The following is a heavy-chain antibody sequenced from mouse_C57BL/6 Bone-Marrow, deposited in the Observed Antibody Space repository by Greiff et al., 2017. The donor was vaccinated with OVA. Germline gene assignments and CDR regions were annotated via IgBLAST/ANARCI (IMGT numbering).Heavy chain of an antibody. J-gene: IGHJ4*01. CDR3: TTGYNDYSMAY. Sequence: VHVKQSGAELVRPGASVKLSCTASGFTIKDDYMHWVKQRPEQGLEWIGWIDPENGDTEYAAKFQGKATITADTSSNTAYRQLSSLASEDTAVYYCTTGYNDYSMAYWGQGTSVTVSS. CDR1: GFTIKDDY. D-gene: IGHD2-2*01. CDR2: IDPENGDT. V-gene: IGHV14-4*01.